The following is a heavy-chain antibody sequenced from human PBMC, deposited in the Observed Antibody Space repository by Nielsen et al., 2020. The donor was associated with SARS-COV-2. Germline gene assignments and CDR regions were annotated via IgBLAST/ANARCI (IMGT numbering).Heavy chain of an antibody. J-gene: IGHJ4*02. CDR2: INTDGSST. CDR1: GFTVSSNY. D-gene: IGHD6-6*01. Sequence: GKSLKISCAASGFTVSSNYMSWVRQAPGKGLVWVSRINTDGSSTSYADSVKGRFTISRDNAKNTLYLQMNSLRAEDTAVYYCARGQQLVDYWGQGTLVTVSS. CDR3: ARGQQLVDY. V-gene: IGHV3-74*01.